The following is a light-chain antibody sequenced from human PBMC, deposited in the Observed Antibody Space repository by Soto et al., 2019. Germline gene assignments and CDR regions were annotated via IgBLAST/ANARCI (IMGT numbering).Light chain of an antibody. V-gene: IGLV1-40*01. CDR1: SSNIGAGYD. CDR2: GNG. Sequence: QSVLTQPPSVSGAPGQRVTISCTGSSSNIGAGYDVHWYQQLPGTAPKLLIYGNGNRPSGVPDRFSGSKSGTSASLAITGLQAEDEADYYCAAWDDSLNGHVFGTGTKVTVL. CDR3: AAWDDSLNGHV. J-gene: IGLJ1*01.